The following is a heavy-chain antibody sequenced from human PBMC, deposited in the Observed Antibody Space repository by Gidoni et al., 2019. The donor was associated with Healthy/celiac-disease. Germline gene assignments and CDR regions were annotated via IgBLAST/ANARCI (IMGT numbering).Heavy chain of an antibody. D-gene: IGHD3-16*02. CDR3: ARGPPLYYDYVWGSYRPRALYY. CDR1: GGSFSGYY. V-gene: IGHV4-34*01. CDR2: INHSGST. Sequence: QVQLQQWGAGLLKPSETLSLTCAVYGGSFSGYYWSWIRQPPGKGLEWIGEINHSGSTNYKPSLKSRVTISVDTSKNQFSLKLSSVTAADTAVYYCARGPPLYYDYVWGSYRPRALYYWGQGTLVTVSS. J-gene: IGHJ4*02.